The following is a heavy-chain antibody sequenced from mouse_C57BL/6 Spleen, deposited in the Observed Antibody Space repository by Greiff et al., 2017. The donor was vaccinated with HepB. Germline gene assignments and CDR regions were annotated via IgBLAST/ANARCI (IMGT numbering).Heavy chain of an antibody. CDR1: GFNIKDDY. J-gene: IGHJ2*01. V-gene: IGHV14-4*01. Sequence: VQLQQSGAELVRPGASVKLSCTASGFNIKDDYMHWVKQRPEQGLEWIGWIDPENGDTEYASKFQGKATITADTSSNTAYLQLSSLTSEDTAFYYCTLTTVVGEVYWCQGTTLTVSS. D-gene: IGHD1-1*01. CDR2: IDPENGDT. CDR3: TLTTVVGEVY.